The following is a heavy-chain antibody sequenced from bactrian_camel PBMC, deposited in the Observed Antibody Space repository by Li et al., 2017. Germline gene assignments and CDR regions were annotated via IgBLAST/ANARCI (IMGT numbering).Heavy chain of an antibody. CDR2: INHDGTKT. CDR3: ATLPVGPSTVGTILLKRLYG. J-gene: IGHJ4*01. Sequence: VQLVESGGGSVQAGGSLRLSCAASGFNFKSFPMNWVRQAPGQALEFLASINHDGTKTRYGDSVKGRFTISRDNAKNTLYLEIGSLKPEDTATYYCATLPVGPSTVGTILLKRLYGCGQGTQVTVS. CDR1: GFNFKSFP. V-gene: IGHV3S42*01. D-gene: IGHD3*01.